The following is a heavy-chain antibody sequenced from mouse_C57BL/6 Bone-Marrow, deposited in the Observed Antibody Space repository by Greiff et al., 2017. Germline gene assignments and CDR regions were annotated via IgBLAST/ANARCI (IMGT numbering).Heavy chain of an antibody. CDR2: IYPRSGNT. CDR1: GYTFTSYG. Sequence: QVHVKQSGAELVRPGASVKLSCKASGYTFTSYGISWVKQRTGQGLEWIGEIYPRSGNTYYNEKFQGKATLTADKSSSTAYMELRSLTSEDSAVXLSSKQYSKETCDYWGQGTTLTVSS. CDR3: SKQYSKETCDY. J-gene: IGHJ2*01. V-gene: IGHV1-81*01. D-gene: IGHD2-5*01.